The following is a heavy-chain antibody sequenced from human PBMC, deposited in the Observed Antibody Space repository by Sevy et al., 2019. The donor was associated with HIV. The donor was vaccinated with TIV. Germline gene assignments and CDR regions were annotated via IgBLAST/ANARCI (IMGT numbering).Heavy chain of an antibody. J-gene: IGHJ4*01. Sequence: GGSLRLSCAASGFAFSSHAMHWVRQAPGKGPEWVATISYEGSETFYAASVEGRFTISRDNSKNMLSLQINSLRPEETAVYYCARDGGFSIKWYPLYWGHGTLVTVSS. D-gene: IGHD3-3*02. V-gene: IGHV3-30-3*01. CDR3: ARDGGFSIKWYPLY. CDR1: GFAFSSHA. CDR2: ISYEGSET.